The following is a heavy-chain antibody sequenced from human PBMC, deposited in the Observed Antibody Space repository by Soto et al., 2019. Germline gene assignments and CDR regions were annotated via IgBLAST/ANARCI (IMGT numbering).Heavy chain of an antibody. CDR3: TTDPIRGSTVVKG. J-gene: IGHJ4*02. CDR1: GFTFSNAW. V-gene: IGHV3-15*07. Sequence: GGSLRLSCAASGFTFSNAWMNWVRQAPGKGLEWVGRIKSKTDGGTTDYAAPVKGRFTISRDNSKNTLYLQMNSLKTGDTAVYYCTTDPIRGSTVVKGWGQGTLVTVSS. D-gene: IGHD4-17*01. CDR2: IKSKTDGGTT.